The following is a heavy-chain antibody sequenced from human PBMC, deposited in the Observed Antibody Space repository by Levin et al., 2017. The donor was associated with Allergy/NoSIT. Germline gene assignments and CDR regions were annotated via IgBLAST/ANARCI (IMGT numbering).Heavy chain of an antibody. CDR3: VKSGGRGYYFDY. V-gene: IGHV3-20*01. CDR1: GFTFDDYG. Sequence: LSLTCAASGFTFDDYGMSWVRQAPGKGLEWVSGINWNGGSTGYADSVKGRFTISRDNAKNSLYLQMNSLRAEDTALYHCVKSGGRGYYFDYWGQGTLVTVSS. D-gene: IGHD2-15*01. J-gene: IGHJ4*02. CDR2: INWNGGST.